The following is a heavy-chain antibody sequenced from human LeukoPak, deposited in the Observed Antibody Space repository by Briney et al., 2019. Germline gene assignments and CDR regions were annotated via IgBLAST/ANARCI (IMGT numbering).Heavy chain of an antibody. CDR1: GGSMSDYY. V-gene: IGHV4-59*01. Sequence: SETLSLTCTVSGGSMSDYYWGCIRQPPGKGLEWIGYISYSGKSNSNPSLKSRVTMSVDMSKNQFSLKLASVTAADTAVYYCVRVGRSLHWNPDFWGLGTLVTVSS. J-gene: IGHJ4*02. CDR3: VRVGRSLHWNPDF. CDR2: ISYSGKS. D-gene: IGHD1-1*01.